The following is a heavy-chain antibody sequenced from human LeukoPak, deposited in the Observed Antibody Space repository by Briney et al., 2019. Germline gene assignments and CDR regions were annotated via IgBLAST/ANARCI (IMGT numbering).Heavy chain of an antibody. CDR2: INPNSGGT. CDR1: GYTFTGYY. Sequence: ASVKLSCKASGYTFTGYYMHWVRQAPGQGLEWMGWINPNSGGTNYAQKFQGRVTMTRDTSISTAYMELSRLRSDDTAVYYCARGRATYYYDSSGYYSQNWGQGTLVTVSS. J-gene: IGHJ4*02. D-gene: IGHD3-22*01. V-gene: IGHV1-2*02. CDR3: ARGRATYYYDSSGYYSQN.